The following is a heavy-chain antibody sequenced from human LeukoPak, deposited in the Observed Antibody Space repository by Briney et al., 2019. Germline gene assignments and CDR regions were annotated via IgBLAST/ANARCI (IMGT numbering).Heavy chain of an antibody. CDR3: AREGVYAPDPSSYHRDAFDV. V-gene: IGHV4-4*07. J-gene: IGHJ3*01. Sequence: SETLSLTCSVSGGSISSYYWSWIRQPAGKGLEWIGRIYTSGSTNYNPSLKSRVTMSVDTSKNQFSLKLSSVTAADTAVYYCAREGVYAPDPSSYHRDAFDVWGQGTEVIVSS. D-gene: IGHD3-16*02. CDR1: GGSISSYY. CDR2: IYTSGST.